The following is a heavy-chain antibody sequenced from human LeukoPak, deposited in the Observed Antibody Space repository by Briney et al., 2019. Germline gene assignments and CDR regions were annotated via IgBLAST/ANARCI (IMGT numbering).Heavy chain of an antibody. CDR1: GYTFTSYY. J-gene: IGHJ3*02. D-gene: IGHD3-22*01. CDR2: INPSGGST. V-gene: IGHV1-46*01. CDR3: ATPYYYDSSGPPGAFDI. Sequence: ASVKVSCKASGYTFTSYYMHWVRQAPGQGLEWMGIINPSGGSTSYAQKFQGRVTMTRDTSTSTVYMALSSLRSEDTAVYYCATPYYYDSSGPPGAFDIWGQGTMVTVSS.